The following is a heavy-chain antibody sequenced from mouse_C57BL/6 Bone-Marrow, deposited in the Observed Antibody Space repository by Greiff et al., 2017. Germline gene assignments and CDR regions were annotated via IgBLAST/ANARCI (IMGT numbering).Heavy chain of an antibody. CDR2: IDPANGNT. J-gene: IGHJ3*01. CDR1: GFNITNTY. V-gene: IGHV14-3*01. CDR3: ASPITTVVATPFAY. D-gene: IGHD1-1*01. Sequence: EVQLQQSVAELVRPGASVKLSCTASGFNITNTYMHWVKQRPEQGLEWIGRIDPANGNTIYAPKFQGKATITADTSSNTAYLQLSSLTSEDTAIYYCASPITTVVATPFAYWGQGTLVTVSA.